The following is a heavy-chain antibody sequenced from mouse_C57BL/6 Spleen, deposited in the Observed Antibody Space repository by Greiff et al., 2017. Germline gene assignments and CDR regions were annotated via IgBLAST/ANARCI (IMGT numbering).Heavy chain of an antibody. CDR3: ARTGGSSYGYFDY. V-gene: IGHV1-69*01. CDR2: IDPSDSYT. D-gene: IGHD1-1*01. Sequence: QVQLQQSGAELVMPGASVKLSCKASGYTFTSYWMHWVKQRPGQGLEWIGEIDPSDSYTNYNQKFKGKSTLTVDKSSSTAYMQLSSLTSEDSAVYYCARTGGSSYGYFDYWGQGTTLTVSS. CDR1: GYTFTSYW. J-gene: IGHJ2*01.